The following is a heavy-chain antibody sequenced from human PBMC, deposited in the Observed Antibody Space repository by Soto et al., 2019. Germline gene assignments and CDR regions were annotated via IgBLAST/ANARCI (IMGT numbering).Heavy chain of an antibody. V-gene: IGHV4-59*01. D-gene: IGHD5-12*01. CDR1: GGSISSYY. CDR3: ARVDIVATTFDY. Sequence: QVQLQESGPGLVKPSETLSLTCTVSGGSISSYYWSWIRQPPGKGLEWIGYIYYSGSTNYNPSLKSRVTISVDTSKNQFSLKLSSVTAADTAVYYCARVDIVATTFDYWGQGTLVTVSS. J-gene: IGHJ4*02. CDR2: IYYSGST.